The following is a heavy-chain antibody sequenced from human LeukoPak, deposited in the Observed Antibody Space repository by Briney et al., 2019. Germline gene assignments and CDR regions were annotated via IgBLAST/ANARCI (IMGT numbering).Heavy chain of an antibody. J-gene: IGHJ3*02. Sequence: ASVKVSCKASGYTFTSYDINWVRQATGQGLEWMGWMNPNSGNTGYAQKFQGRVTMTRNTSISTAYMELSSLRSEDTAVYYCARGDYYDSSGVHPKGAFDIWGQGTMVTVSS. V-gene: IGHV1-8*01. CDR2: MNPNSGNT. CDR1: GYTFTSYD. D-gene: IGHD3-22*01. CDR3: ARGDYYDSSGVHPKGAFDI.